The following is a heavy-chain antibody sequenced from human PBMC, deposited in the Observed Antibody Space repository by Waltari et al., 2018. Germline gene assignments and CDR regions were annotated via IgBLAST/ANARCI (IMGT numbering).Heavy chain of an antibody. CDR2: IYYSGST. Sequence: QVQLQESGPGLVKPSETLSLTCTVSGGSISSYYWSWIRQPPGKGLEWIGYIYYSGSTNYNPSLKSRVTISVDTSKNQFSLKLSSVTAADTAVYYCARVKRGTLSFDYWGQGTLVTVSS. D-gene: IGHD3-10*01. CDR1: GGSISSYY. V-gene: IGHV4-59*01. J-gene: IGHJ4*02. CDR3: ARVKRGTLSFDY.